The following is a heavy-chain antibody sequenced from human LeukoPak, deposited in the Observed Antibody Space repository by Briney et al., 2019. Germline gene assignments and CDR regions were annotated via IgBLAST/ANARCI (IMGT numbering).Heavy chain of an antibody. Sequence: ASVKVSCKASGGTFTNYAFSWVRQAPGQGLEWMGGIMPIFGKANYAQKFQGRVTITADESTSTVYMELNSLRSEDTAMYYCARDWGMGPSSSWAWGQGTLVTVSS. D-gene: IGHD6-13*01. V-gene: IGHV1-69*13. CDR2: IMPIFGKA. CDR3: ARDWGMGPSSSWA. J-gene: IGHJ5*02. CDR1: GGTFTNYA.